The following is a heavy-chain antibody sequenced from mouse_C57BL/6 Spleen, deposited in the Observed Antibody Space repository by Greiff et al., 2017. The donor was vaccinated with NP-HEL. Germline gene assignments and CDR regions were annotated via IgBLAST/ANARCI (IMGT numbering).Heavy chain of an antibody. J-gene: IGHJ4*01. Sequence: EVKLVESGGGLVKPGGSLKLSCAASGFTFSDYGMHWVRQAPEKGLEWVAYISSGSSTIYYADTVKGRFTISRDTAKNTLFLQMTSLRCEDTAMYYCARKYDGRVSAMDYWGQGTSVTVSS. CDR2: ISSGSSTI. D-gene: IGHD2-14*01. V-gene: IGHV5-17*01. CDR1: GFTFSDYG. CDR3: ARKYDGRVSAMDY.